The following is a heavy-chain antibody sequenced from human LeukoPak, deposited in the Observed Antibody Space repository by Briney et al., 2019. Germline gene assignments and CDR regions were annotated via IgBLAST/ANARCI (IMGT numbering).Heavy chain of an antibody. J-gene: IGHJ6*02. CDR1: GFTFSKTW. Sequence: GGSLRLSCSASGFTFSKTWMQWVRQAPGKGLVWVSQINDDGKITGYADSVKGRLTVSRDNAKNTLYLQMKSLRADDTAVYYCARDVAYGRMDVWGQGTTVTVSS. D-gene: IGHD4-17*01. CDR2: INDDGKIT. CDR3: ARDVAYGRMDV. V-gene: IGHV3-74*01.